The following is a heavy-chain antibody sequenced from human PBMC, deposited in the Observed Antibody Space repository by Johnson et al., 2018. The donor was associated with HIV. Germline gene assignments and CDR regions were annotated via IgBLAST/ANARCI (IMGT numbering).Heavy chain of an antibody. CDR3: ARDGLAGDAFDI. D-gene: IGHD6-19*01. CDR1: GFIFSNSG. J-gene: IGHJ3*02. Sequence: QVQLVESGGGVVQPGRSLRLSCAASGFIFSNSGMHWVRQAPGKGLEWVAIIWSDRSNRYYADSVKGRFTISRDDSKNTLYLHMNSLKTDDTAVYYCARDGLAGDAFDIWGQGTMVTVSS. V-gene: IGHV3-33*01. CDR2: IWSDRSNR.